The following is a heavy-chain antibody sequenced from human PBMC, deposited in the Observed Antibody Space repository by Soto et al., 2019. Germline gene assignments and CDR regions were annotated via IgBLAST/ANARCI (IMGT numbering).Heavy chain of an antibody. V-gene: IGHV3-21*01. CDR1: GFTFSTYN. Sequence: PGGSLRLSCAASGFTFSTYNMNWVRQAPGKGLEWVSSISGSSSFMEYADSVTGRFTISRDNAKNSLYLQMNSLRAEDTAVYYCAAGDANDYWGQGTLVTVSS. CDR3: AAGDANDY. J-gene: IGHJ4*02. CDR2: ISGSSSFM. D-gene: IGHD3-10*01.